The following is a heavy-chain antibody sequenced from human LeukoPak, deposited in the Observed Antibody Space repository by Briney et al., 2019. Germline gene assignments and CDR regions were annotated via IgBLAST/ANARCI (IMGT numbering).Heavy chain of an antibody. CDR3: ASLSYGDYVDDY. J-gene: IGHJ4*02. Sequence: ASVKVSCKASGYTFTGYYMHWVRQAPGQGLEWMGWINPNSGGTNYAQKFQGRVTMTRDTSISTACMELSRLRSDDTAVYYCASLSYGDYVDDYWGQGTLVTVSS. CDR1: GYTFTGYY. V-gene: IGHV1-2*02. D-gene: IGHD4-17*01. CDR2: INPNSGGT.